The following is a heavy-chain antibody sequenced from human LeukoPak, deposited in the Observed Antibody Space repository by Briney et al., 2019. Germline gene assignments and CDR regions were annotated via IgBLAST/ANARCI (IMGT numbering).Heavy chain of an antibody. J-gene: IGHJ4*02. CDR1: GFTFSSHW. CDR3: ARDHVAPGLIFDS. Sequence: GGSLRLSCAASGFTFSSHWMSWVRKSPGMGLEWVANINQDGSDKHYVDSVKGRFTISRDNAERSLYLQMNSLRAEDTAVYYCARDHVAPGLIFDSWGQGTLVTVSS. CDR2: INQDGSDK. V-gene: IGHV3-7*03. D-gene: IGHD3-16*01.